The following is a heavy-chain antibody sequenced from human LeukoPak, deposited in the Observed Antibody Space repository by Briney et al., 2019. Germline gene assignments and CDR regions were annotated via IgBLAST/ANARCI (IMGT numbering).Heavy chain of an antibody. CDR3: ARERGNLRGDAFDI. CDR2: IYSSGNT. D-gene: IGHD1-26*01. CDR1: GGSISFYY. V-gene: IGHV4-4*07. Sequence: SETLSLTCTVSGGSISFYYWSWIRQPAGKGLEWIGRIYSSGNTNYNPSLESRVTMSIDTSKKQISLKLTSVTAADTAVYYCARERGNLRGDAFDIWGQGTMVTVSS. J-gene: IGHJ3*02.